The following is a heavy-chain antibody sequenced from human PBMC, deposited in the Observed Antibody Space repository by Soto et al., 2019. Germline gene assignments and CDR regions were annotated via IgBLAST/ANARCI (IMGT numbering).Heavy chain of an antibody. CDR3: ARRLYDYVWGSYREYYFDY. D-gene: IGHD3-16*02. V-gene: IGHV3-48*02. CDR1: GFTFSSYS. CDR2: ISSSSSTI. Sequence: GGSLRLSCAASGFTFSSYSMNWVRQAPGKGLEWVSYISSSSSTIYYADSVKGRFTISRDNAKNSLYLQMNSLRDEDTAVYYCARRLYDYVWGSYREYYFDYWGQGTLVTVSS. J-gene: IGHJ4*02.